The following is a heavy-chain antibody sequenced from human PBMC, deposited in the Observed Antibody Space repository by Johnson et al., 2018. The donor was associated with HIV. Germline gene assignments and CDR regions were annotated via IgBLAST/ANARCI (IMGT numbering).Heavy chain of an antibody. D-gene: IGHD3-10*01. J-gene: IGHJ3*02. CDR2: VSAGGDNT. Sequence: VQLVESGGGVVQPGMSLRLSCAASGFTFSSYAMDWVRQTPGKGLAWVSAVSAGGDNTYYADSVEGRFTISRDNSKNSLYLQMNSLRAEDTAVYYCASPKTPTRVVRGAFDIWGQGTMVTVSS. CDR1: GFTFSSYA. CDR3: ASPKTPTRVVRGAFDI. V-gene: IGHV3-23*04.